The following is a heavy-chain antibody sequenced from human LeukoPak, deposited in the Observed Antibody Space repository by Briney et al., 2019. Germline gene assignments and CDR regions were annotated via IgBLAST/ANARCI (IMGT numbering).Heavy chain of an antibody. V-gene: IGHV4-59*01. D-gene: IGHD6-19*01. Sequence: SETLSLTCTVSGGSISSYYWSWIRQPPGKGLEWIGHIYYSGSTNYNPSLKSRVTISVDTSKNQFSLKLSSVTAADTAVYYCAREIRSGWFHYFDYWGQGTLVTVSS. CDR2: IYYSGST. CDR3: AREIRSGWFHYFDY. J-gene: IGHJ4*02. CDR1: GGSISSYY.